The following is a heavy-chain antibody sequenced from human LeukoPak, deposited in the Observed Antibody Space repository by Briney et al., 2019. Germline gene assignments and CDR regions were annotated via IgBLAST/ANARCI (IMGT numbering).Heavy chain of an antibody. D-gene: IGHD3-16*02. CDR3: LLYDYVWGSYRLIDY. J-gene: IGHJ4*02. CDR2: MNPNSGNT. V-gene: IGHV1-8*01. CDR1: GYTFTSYD. Sequence: ASVKVSCKASGYTFTSYDINWVRQATGQGLEWMGWMNPNSGNTGYAQKFQGRVTMTRNTSISTAYMELSSLRSEDTAVYYCLLYDYVWGSYRLIDYWGQGTLVTVSS.